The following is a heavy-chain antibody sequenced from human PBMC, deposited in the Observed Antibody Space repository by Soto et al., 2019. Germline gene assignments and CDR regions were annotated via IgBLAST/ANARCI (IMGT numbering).Heavy chain of an antibody. CDR3: AKEGPFPDY. CDR1: GCTFSSYG. CDR2: ISYDGSNK. V-gene: IGHV3-30*18. Sequence: QVQLVESGGGVVQPGRSLRLSCAASGCTFSSYGMHWVRQAPGKGLEWVAVISYDGSNKYYADSVKGRFTISRDNSKNTLYLQMNSLRSEDTAVYYCAKEGPFPDYWGQGTLVTVSS. J-gene: IGHJ4*02.